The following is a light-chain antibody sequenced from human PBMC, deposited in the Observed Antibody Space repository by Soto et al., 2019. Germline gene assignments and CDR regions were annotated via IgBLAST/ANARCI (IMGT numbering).Light chain of an antibody. J-gene: IGLJ2*01. V-gene: IGLV7-46*01. CDR1: TGAVTSDHY. Sequence: QTVVTQEPSLTVSPGGTVTLTCGSCTGAVTSDHYPYWFQQKPGQAPKILIYDTNNRHAWTPTRFSGSLLGGKAALTLSGAQPEDEADYYCFLSDTGGRVFGGGTKLTVL. CDR2: DTN. CDR3: FLSDTGGRV.